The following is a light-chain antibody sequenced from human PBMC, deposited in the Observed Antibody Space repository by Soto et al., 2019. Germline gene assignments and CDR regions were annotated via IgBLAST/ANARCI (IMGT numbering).Light chain of an antibody. CDR1: SSDVGGYNY. CDR2: DVS. Sequence: QSVLTQPASVSGSPGQSITISCTGTSSDVGGYNYVSWYQQHPGKAPRLMIYDVSHRPSGISNRFSGSKSGNTASLTISGLQAEDEAEYYCNSYRSSGTLAFGTGTKVTVL. J-gene: IGLJ1*01. V-gene: IGLV2-14*01. CDR3: NSYRSSGTLA.